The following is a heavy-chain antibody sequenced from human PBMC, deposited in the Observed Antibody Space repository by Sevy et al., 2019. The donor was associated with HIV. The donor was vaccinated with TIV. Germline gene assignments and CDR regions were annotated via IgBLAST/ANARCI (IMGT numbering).Heavy chain of an antibody. Sequence: ASVKVSCKASGYTFTSFGITWVRQAPGQGLEWVGWVSPYNGKTKYAQKLQGRVTMTTDTSTSTAYMELRSLRSDDTTVYYCARPDCSGGSCYRWYFDFWGQGTLVTVSS. J-gene: IGHJ4*02. CDR2: VSPYNGKT. CDR1: GYTFTSFG. CDR3: ARPDCSGGSCYRWYFDF. D-gene: IGHD2-15*01. V-gene: IGHV1-18*01.